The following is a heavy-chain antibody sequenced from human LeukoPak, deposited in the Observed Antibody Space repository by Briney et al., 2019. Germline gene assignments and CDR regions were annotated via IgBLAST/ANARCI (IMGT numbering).Heavy chain of an antibody. J-gene: IGHJ4*02. CDR3: ARAGPDIVVVVAAGDY. D-gene: IGHD2-15*01. V-gene: IGHV1-18*01. CDR1: GYTFTSYG. CDR2: ISAYNGNT. Sequence: ASVKVSCKASGYTFTSYGISWVRQAPGQGLEWMGWISAYNGNTNYAQKLQGRVTMTTDTSTSTAYMELRSLGSDDTAVYYCARAGPDIVVVVAAGDYWGQGTLVTVSS.